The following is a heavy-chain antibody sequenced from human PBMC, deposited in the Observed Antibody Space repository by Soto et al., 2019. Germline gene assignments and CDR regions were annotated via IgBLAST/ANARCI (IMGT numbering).Heavy chain of an antibody. CDR2: ISSSGSTI. Sequence: GGSLRLSCAASGFSVSDNSMNWVRQAPGKGLEWVSYISSSGSTIYYADSVKGRFTISRDNAKNSLYLQMNSLRAEDTAVYYCARDLERRDYYGMDVWGQGTTVTVSS. CDR1: GFSVSDNS. V-gene: IGHV3-11*04. CDR3: ARDLERRDYYGMDV. J-gene: IGHJ6*02.